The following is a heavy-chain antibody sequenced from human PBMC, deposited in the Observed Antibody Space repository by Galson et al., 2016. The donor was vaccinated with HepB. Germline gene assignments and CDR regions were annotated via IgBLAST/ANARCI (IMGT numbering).Heavy chain of an antibody. CDR1: GGSISSGNW. V-gene: IGHV4-4*02. CDR3: ARQYWGGPSDY. Sequence: ETLSLTCAVSGGSISSGNWWSWVRQPPGKGLEWIGEIYHSGTANYNPSLASRVTISVDTSNNHFSLRLTSVTAADTALYYCARQYWGGPSDYWGQGTLVTVSS. D-gene: IGHD2/OR15-2a*01. CDR2: IYHSGTA. J-gene: IGHJ4*02.